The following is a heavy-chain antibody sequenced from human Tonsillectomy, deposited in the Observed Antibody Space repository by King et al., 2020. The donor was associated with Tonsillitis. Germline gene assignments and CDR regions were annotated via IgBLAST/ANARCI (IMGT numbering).Heavy chain of an antibody. CDR1: GGSFSGYY. CDR2: INHSGTT. J-gene: IGHJ4*02. CDR3: ARGIVLMVYATFDS. D-gene: IGHD2-8*01. V-gene: IGHV4-34*01. Sequence: VQLQQWGAGLLKPAETLSLTCAVYGGSFSGYYWSWIRQPPGKGLEWIGEINHSGTTNHNPSLKSRVTISVDTSKNQFSLKLSSVTAADTAVYFCARGIVLMVYATFDSWGQGTLVTVSS.